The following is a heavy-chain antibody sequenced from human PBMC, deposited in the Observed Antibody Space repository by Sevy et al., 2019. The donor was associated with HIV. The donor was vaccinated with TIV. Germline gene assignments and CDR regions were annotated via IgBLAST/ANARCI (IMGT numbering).Heavy chain of an antibody. Sequence: SETLSLTCTVSGDSISSYYWTWIRQPPGKGLEWIGNIYYRGSTNYNPSLKSRVTISVDTSKNQFSLKLSSVTAADTAVYYCATSIAARIYWSFDLWGRGALVTVSS. J-gene: IGHJ2*01. CDR3: ATSIAARIYWSFDL. V-gene: IGHV4-59*01. CDR2: IYYRGST. CDR1: GDSISSYY. D-gene: IGHD6-6*01.